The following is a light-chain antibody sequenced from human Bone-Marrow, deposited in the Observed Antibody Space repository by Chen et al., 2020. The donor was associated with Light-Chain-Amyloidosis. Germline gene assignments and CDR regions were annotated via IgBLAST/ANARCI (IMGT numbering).Light chain of an antibody. J-gene: IGLJ2*01. CDR1: DLPTKY. CDR3: QSADSSGTYEVI. Sequence: SYELTLPPSVSVSPGQTARITCSGDDLPTKYAYWYQQKPGQAPVLVIHRDTERPSGISERFSGSRSGTTATLTISGVQAEDEADYHCQSADSSGTYEVIFGGGTKLTVL. CDR2: RDT. V-gene: IGLV3-25*03.